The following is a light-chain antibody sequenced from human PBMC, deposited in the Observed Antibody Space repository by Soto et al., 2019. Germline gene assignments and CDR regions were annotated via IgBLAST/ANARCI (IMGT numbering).Light chain of an antibody. V-gene: IGKV3D-20*02. CDR1: QSVSSSY. CDR2: DAS. Sequence: EIVMPQSPDTLSFSPGERATLSCRASQSVSSSYLAWYQQKPGQAPRLLIYDASNRATGIPARFSGSGSGTDFTLTISSLEPEDLAVYYCQQRKNLQVTFGQGTLLEIK. J-gene: IGKJ5*01. CDR3: QQRKNLQVT.